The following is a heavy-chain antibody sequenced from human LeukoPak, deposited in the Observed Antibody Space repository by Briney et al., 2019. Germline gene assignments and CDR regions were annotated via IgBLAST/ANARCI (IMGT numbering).Heavy chain of an antibody. V-gene: IGHV3-7*01. CDR1: GFTFSNDW. CDR2: INQDESKK. D-gene: IGHD5-12*01. J-gene: IGHJ4*02. Sequence: GGSLRLSCAASGFTFSNDWMWWVRQAPGKGMEWVANINQDESKKYYANSVKGRFTISRDNAKNSLYLQMNSLRAEDTAVYYCARDPGYSGYDFDYWGQGTLVSVSS. CDR3: ARDPGYSGYDFDY.